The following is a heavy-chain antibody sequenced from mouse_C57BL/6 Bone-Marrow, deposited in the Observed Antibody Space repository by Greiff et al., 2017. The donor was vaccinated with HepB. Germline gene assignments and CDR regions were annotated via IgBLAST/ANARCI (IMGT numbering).Heavy chain of an antibody. CDR1: GFNIKDDY. J-gene: IGHJ4*01. CDR3: TTDYGRDYAMDY. V-gene: IGHV14-4*01. CDR2: IDPENGDT. D-gene: IGHD1-1*01. Sequence: EVQLPQSGAELVRPGASVKLSCTASGFNIKDDYMHWVKQRPEQGLEWIGWIDPENGDTEYASKFQGKATITADTSSNTAYLQLSSLTSEDTAVYYCTTDYGRDYAMDYWGQGTSVTVST.